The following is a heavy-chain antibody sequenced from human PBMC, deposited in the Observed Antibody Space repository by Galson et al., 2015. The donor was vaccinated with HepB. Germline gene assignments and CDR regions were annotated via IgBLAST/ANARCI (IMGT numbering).Heavy chain of an antibody. CDR3: ARGRTRKNWGPRYFDY. CDR1: GFTFSSYA. CDR2: INHSGST. V-gene: IGHV4-34*01. Sequence: LRLSCAASGFTFSSYAMSWVRQAPGKGLEWIGEINHSGSTNYNPSLKSRVTISVDTSKNQFSLKLSSVTAADTAVYYCARGRTRKNWGPRYFDYWGQGTLVTVSS. J-gene: IGHJ4*02. D-gene: IGHD7-27*01.